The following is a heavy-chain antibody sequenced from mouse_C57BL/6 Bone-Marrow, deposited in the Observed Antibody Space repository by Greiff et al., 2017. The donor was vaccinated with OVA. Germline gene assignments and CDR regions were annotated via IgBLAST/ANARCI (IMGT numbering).Heavy chain of an antibody. CDR2: INPSSGYT. J-gene: IGHJ3*01. CDR3: ARGRLFAY. Sequence: VKVVESGAELARPGASVKMSCKASGYTFTSYTMHWVKQRPGQGLEWIGYINPSSGYTKYNQKFKDKATLTADKSSSTAYMQLSSLTSEDSAVYYCARGRLFAYWGQGTLVAVSA. V-gene: IGHV1-4*01. CDR1: GYTFTSYT.